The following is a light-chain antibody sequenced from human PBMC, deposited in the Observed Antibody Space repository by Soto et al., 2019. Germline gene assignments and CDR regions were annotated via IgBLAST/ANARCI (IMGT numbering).Light chain of an antibody. CDR1: TSDVGSYNL. CDR3: CSYGGRGNLV. Sequence: QSALTQPASVSGSPGQSITISCTGTTSDVGSYNLVSWYQQHPGKAPKLMIYEGSKRPSGVSNRFSGSKSGNTASLTISGLQAEDEADYYCCSYGGRGNLVFGGGTKLTVL. CDR2: EGS. V-gene: IGLV2-23*01. J-gene: IGLJ2*01.